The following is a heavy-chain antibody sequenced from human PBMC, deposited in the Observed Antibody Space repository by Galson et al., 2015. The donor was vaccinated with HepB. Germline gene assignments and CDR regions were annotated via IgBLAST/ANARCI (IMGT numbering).Heavy chain of an antibody. CDR1: GFTFSSYG. CDR3: ARGRGAWWSDYCSSTSCPWYLVY. V-gene: IGHV3-30*03. D-gene: IGHD2-2*01. Sequence: SLRLSCAASGFTFSSYGMHWVRQAPGKGLEWVAVISYDGSKKYYADSVKGRFTISRENAKNSLYLQMNSLRAGDTAVYYCARGRGAWWSDYCSSTSCPWYLVYWAQGTLFTVSS. CDR2: ISYDGSKK. J-gene: IGHJ4*02.